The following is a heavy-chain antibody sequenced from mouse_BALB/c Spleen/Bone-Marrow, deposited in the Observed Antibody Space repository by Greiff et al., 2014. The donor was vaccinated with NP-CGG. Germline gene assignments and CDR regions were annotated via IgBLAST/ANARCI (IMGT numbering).Heavy chain of an antibody. Sequence: QVQLKESVAELMKPGASVKISCTATGYTFSHYWIEWVKQRPGHGLEWIGEILPGTGSTKYNGKFKGKAPITADTSSSTAYMQRSSLTSEDSAVYYCTRSLRRYFDYWGQGTTLTVSS. V-gene: IGHV1-9*01. CDR1: GYTFSHYW. J-gene: IGHJ2*01. CDR2: ILPGTGST. D-gene: IGHD1-2*01. CDR3: TRSLRRYFDY.